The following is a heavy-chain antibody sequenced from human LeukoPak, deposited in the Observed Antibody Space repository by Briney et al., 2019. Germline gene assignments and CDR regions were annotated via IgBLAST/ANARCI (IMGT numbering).Heavy chain of an antibody. D-gene: IGHD2-21*02. CDR1: GFTFSDYC. CDR3: AKDLGVTTFDY. V-gene: IGHV3-11*01. Sequence: GGSLRLSCAASGFTFSDYCMNWIRQAPGKGLEWVSYISSSGTTIYYADSVKGRFTISRDNTKNSLYLQMNSLRAEDTAVYYCAKDLGVTTFDYWGQGTLVTVSA. CDR2: ISSSGTTI. J-gene: IGHJ4*02.